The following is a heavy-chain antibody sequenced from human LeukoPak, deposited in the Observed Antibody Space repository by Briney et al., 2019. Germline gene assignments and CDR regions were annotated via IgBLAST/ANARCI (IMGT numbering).Heavy chain of an antibody. CDR1: GDSVSSNSAV. Sequence: SHTLSITCAISGDSVSSNSAVWKWIKQSPSTALEWLGRTYYRSKWYNDYAVSVKSRITINPDTSMNQFSLQLNSVTPEDTAVYYCARSYNWFDPWGQGTLVTVSS. J-gene: IGHJ5*02. D-gene: IGHD3-16*01. CDR2: TYYRSKWYN. V-gene: IGHV6-1*01. CDR3: ARSYNWFDP.